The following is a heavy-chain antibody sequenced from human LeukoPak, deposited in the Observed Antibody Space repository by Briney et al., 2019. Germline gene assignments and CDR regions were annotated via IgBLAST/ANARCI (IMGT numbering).Heavy chain of an antibody. J-gene: IGHJ6*03. V-gene: IGHV4-59*01. Sequence: SETLSLTCTVSGGSISSYYWSWIRQPPGKGLEWIGYIYYSGSTNYNPSLKSRVTISVDTSKSQFSLKLSSVTAADTAVYYCARAPSGTYYYYMDVWGKGTTVTVSS. D-gene: IGHD3-10*01. CDR1: GGSISSYY. CDR3: ARAPSGTYYYYMDV. CDR2: IYYSGST.